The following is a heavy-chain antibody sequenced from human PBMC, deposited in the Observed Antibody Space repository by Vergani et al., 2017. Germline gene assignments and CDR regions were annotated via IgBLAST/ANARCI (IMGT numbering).Heavy chain of an antibody. CDR1: GYSISRGYF. CDR2: IFHTGLT. D-gene: IGHD3-10*01. Sequence: QVQLQESGPGLVKPSETLSLTCSVSGYSISRGYFWGWFRQPPGKGLEWIGTIFHTGLTYSNPSLRSRVAISVDTSRNQFSLTLRSVTAADTAAYFCARGGLPDAFEIWGQGTLVTVSS. V-gene: IGHV4-38-2*02. J-gene: IGHJ3*02. CDR3: ARGGLPDAFEI.